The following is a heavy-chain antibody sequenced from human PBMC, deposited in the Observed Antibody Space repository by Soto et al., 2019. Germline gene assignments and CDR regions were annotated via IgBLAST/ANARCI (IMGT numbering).Heavy chain of an antibody. Sequence: GGSLRLSCKGSGYSFTSYWIGWERQMNGKGLGWMGITYPDDSDTRYSPSFKGPVTISADKSISTAYLQWSSLKASDTDMYYCAWGGSYSSSRYNWFDPWGQGTLVTVSS. CDR2: TYPDDSDT. J-gene: IGHJ5*02. CDR3: AWGGSYSSSRYNWFDP. CDR1: GYSFTSYW. V-gene: IGHV5-51*01. D-gene: IGHD6-13*01.